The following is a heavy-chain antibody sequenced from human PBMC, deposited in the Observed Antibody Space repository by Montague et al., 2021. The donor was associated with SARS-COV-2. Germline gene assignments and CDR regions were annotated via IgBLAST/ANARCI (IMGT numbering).Heavy chain of an antibody. CDR1: GGSISSSTYY. D-gene: IGHD3-22*01. V-gene: IGHV4-39*07. CDR3: ARRAYYYDSSGQFDP. J-gene: IGHJ5*02. CDR2: IYYSGST. Sequence: SETLSLTCTVSGGSISSSTYYWGWIRQPPGKGLEWIASIYYSGSTYFNPSLKSRVAISIDTSKNQFSLKLSSMTAAATAVYYCARRAYYYDSSGQFDPWGQGVLVTVSS.